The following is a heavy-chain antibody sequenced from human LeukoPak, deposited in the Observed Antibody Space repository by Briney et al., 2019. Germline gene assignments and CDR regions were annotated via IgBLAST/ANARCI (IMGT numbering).Heavy chain of an antibody. Sequence: GGSLRLSCAASGFTFSSYSMNWVRQAPGKGLEWVSSISSSSSYIYYADSVKGRFTISRDNSKNTLYLQMNSLRAEDTAVYYCARDSTDIVVHWGQGTLVTVSS. CDR3: ARDSTDIVVH. V-gene: IGHV3-21*04. J-gene: IGHJ4*02. CDR2: ISSSSSYI. D-gene: IGHD2-21*01. CDR1: GFTFSSYS.